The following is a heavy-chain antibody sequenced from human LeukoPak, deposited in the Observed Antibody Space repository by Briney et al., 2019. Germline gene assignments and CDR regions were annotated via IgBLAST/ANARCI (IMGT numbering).Heavy chain of an antibody. D-gene: IGHD6-13*01. CDR3: ARGISSPFPFDY. Sequence: SETLSLTCTVSGGSLSSYYWSWIRQPPGKGLEWIAYIYYSGSTNYNPSLKRRVTISVDTSKNQFSLKLSSVTAADTAVYYCARGISSPFPFDYWGQGTLVTVSS. CDR2: IYYSGST. J-gene: IGHJ4*02. V-gene: IGHV4-59*01. CDR1: GGSLSSYY.